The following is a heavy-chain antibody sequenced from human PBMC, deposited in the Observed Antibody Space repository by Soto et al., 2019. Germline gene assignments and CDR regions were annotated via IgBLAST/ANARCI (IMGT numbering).Heavy chain of an antibody. CDR2: ISYDGSNK. V-gene: IGHV3-30*18. CDR3: AKDILTGSPGYGMDV. J-gene: IGHJ6*02. CDR1: GFTFSSYG. Sequence: GGSLRLSCAASGFTFSSYGMHWVRQAPGKGLEWVAVISYDGSNKYYADSVKGRFTISRDNSKNTLYLQMNSLRAEDTAVHYCAKDILTGSPGYGMDVWGQGTTVTVSS. D-gene: IGHD3-9*01.